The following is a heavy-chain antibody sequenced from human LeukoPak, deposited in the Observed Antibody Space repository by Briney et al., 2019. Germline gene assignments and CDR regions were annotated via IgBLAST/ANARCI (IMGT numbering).Heavy chain of an antibody. CDR3: AKGMPYDYVWGSPVDY. D-gene: IGHD3-16*01. Sequence: GGSLRLSCAASGFTFDDYAMHWVRQAPGKGLEWVSGISWNSGSIGYADSVKGRFTISRDNAKNSLYLQMNSLRAEDTALYYCAKGMPYDYVWGSPVDYWGQGTLVTVSS. CDR2: ISWNSGSI. J-gene: IGHJ4*02. V-gene: IGHV3-9*01. CDR1: GFTFDDYA.